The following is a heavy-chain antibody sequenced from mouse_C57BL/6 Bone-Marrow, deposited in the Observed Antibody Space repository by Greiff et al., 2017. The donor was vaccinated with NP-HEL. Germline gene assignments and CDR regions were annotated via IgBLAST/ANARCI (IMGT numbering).Heavy chain of an antibody. CDR1: GYSFTDYN. CDR2: LNPNYGTT. D-gene: IGHD1-1*01. J-gene: IGHJ3*01. CDR3: ASYYYGSRGFAY. V-gene: IGHV1-39*01. Sequence: VQLQQSGPELVKPGASVKISCKASGYSFTDYNMNWVKQSNGQSLEWIGVLNPNYGTTSYNQKFKGKATLTVDQSSSTAYMHLNRLTYEASAVYYCASYYYGSRGFAYWGQGTLVTVSA.